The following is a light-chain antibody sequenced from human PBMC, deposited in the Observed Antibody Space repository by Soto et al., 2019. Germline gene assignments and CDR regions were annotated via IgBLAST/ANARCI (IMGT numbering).Light chain of an antibody. CDR3: QHYDHLPPFT. CDR1: QDIRKY. Sequence: DIPMTQSPSSLSASVGDRVTITCQASQDIRKYLNWYQQKPGRAPKLLIYGASNLETGVPSRFSGSGYRTDFTFTISSLQPEDIATYYCQHYDHLPPFTFGPGTKVAIK. CDR2: GAS. J-gene: IGKJ3*01. V-gene: IGKV1-33*01.